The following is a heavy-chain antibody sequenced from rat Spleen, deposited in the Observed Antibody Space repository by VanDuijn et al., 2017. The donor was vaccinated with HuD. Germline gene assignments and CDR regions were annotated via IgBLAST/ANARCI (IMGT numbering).Heavy chain of an antibody. Sequence: EVQLVESGGGLVQPGRSLKLSCAASGFSFSNYDMAWVRQAPTKGLEWIASISTGSDNTYYRGSVKGRFTIFRDDAKNIQYLQMDSLRSEDTATVYCERNGGLRNWFAYWGQGTLVTVSS. CDR3: ERNGGLRNWFAY. CDR1: GFSFSNYD. V-gene: IGHV5S13*01. J-gene: IGHJ3*01. CDR2: ISTGSDNT. D-gene: IGHD1-11*01.